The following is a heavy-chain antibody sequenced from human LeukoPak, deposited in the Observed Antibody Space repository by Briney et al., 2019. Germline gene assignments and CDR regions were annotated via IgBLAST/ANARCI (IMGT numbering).Heavy chain of an antibody. V-gene: IGHV3-48*01. CDR3: ARDCTNGVCYHDFDY. J-gene: IGHJ4*02. Sequence: GGSLRLSCAASGFTFSSYSMNRVRQAPGKGVEGVSYISSSSSTIYYADSVKGRFTISRDNAKNSLYLQMNSLRAEDTAVYYCARDCTNGVCYHDFDYWGQGTLVTVSS. D-gene: IGHD2-8*01. CDR1: GFTFSSYS. CDR2: ISSSSSTI.